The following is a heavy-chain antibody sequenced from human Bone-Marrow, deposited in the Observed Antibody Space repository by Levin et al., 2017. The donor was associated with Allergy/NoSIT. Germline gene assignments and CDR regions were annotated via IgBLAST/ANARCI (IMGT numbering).Heavy chain of an antibody. CDR1: GFIFRNYG. CDR3: GVTAIGADDVFDV. D-gene: IGHD2-21*02. V-gene: IGHV3-30*03. J-gene: IGHJ3*01. CDR2: ISYDGSDT. Sequence: LSLTCAASGFIFRNYGLHWVRQAPGKGLEWVALISYDGSDTYYADSVKGRFTISRDDSKNTLYLQMKSLRPEDTAVYYCGVTAIGADDVFDVWGQGTMVTVSS.